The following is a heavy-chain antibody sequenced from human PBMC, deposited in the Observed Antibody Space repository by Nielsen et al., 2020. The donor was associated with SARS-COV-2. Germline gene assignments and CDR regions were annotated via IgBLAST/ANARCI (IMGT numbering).Heavy chain of an antibody. Sequence: GESLKISCEASGFTFDDYGMSWVRQAPGKGLEWVSGINWNGGSTGYADSVKGRFTISRDNAKNSLYLQMNSLRAEDTALYHCATSPGEVMGDSAFDIWGQGTMVTVSS. V-gene: IGHV3-20*01. J-gene: IGHJ3*02. CDR2: INWNGGST. CDR3: ATSPGEVMGDSAFDI. D-gene: IGHD3-10*01. CDR1: GFTFDDYG.